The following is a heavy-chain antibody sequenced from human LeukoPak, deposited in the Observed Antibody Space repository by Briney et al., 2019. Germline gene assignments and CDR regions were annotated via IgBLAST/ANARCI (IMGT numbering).Heavy chain of an antibody. J-gene: IGHJ5*02. V-gene: IGHV1-69*05. CDR2: IIPIFGTA. D-gene: IGHD2-2*01. Sequence: GASVKVSCKASGGTFSSYAISWVRQAPGQGLEWMGGIIPIFGTANYAQKFQGRVTITTDESTSTAYMELSSLRSEDTAVYYCAREAADIVVVPAAMDWFDPWGQGTLVTVSS. CDR3: AREAADIVVVPAAMDWFDP. CDR1: GGTFSSYA.